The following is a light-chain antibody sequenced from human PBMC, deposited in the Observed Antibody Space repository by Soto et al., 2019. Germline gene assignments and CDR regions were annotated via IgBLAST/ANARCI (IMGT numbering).Light chain of an antibody. CDR3: SSYTSSSTRYA. CDR1: SSDAGGYNY. V-gene: IGLV2-14*01. CDR2: EVS. Sequence: QSALTQPASVSGSPGQSITISCTGTSSDAGGYNYVSWYQQHPGKAPKLMIYEVSNRPSGVSNRFSGSKSGNTASLTISGLQAEDEADYYCSSYTSSSTRYAFGTGTKVTVL. J-gene: IGLJ1*01.